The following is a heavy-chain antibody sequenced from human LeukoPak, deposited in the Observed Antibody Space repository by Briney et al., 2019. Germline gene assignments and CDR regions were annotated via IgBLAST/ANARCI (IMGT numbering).Heavy chain of an antibody. CDR2: ISGSGGST. CDR1: GFTLSSYA. V-gene: IGHV3-23*01. Sequence: GGSLRLSCAASGFTLSSYAMSWVRQAPGKGLEWVSVISGSGGSTSYADSVKGRFTVSRDNSKNMLYLQMNSLRAEDTAVYYCAKDYDTLTGYYSLIDYWGQGTLVTVSS. J-gene: IGHJ4*02. D-gene: IGHD3-9*01. CDR3: AKDYDTLTGYYSLIDY.